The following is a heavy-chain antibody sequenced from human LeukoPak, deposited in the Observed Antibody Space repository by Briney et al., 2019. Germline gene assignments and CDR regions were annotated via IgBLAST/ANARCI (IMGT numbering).Heavy chain of an antibody. V-gene: IGHV3-30*04. CDR3: ARDLSRAGWADAFDI. D-gene: IGHD1-14*01. CDR1: GFTFSSYA. Sequence: GRSLRLSCAASGFTFSSYAMHWVRQAPGKGLEWVAVISYDGSNKYYADSVKGRFTISRDNSKNTLYLQMNSLRAEDTAVYYCARDLSRAGWADAFDIWGQGTMVTVSS. J-gene: IGHJ3*02. CDR2: ISYDGSNK.